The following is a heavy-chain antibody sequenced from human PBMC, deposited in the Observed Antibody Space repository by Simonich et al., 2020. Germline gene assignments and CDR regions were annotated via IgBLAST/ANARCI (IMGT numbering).Heavy chain of an antibody. J-gene: IGHJ6*02. CDR1: GFTFSSYS. D-gene: IGHD6-19*01. CDR3: ARWIAVAGTGAYGMDV. V-gene: IGHV3-21*01. Sequence: EVQLVESGGGLVKPGGSLRLSCAASGFTFSSYSMNWVRQVPGKVLEWVSSISSSRSYIYYADSGKGRFTISRDNAKNSLYLPMNSLRAEDTAVYYCARWIAVAGTGAYGMDVWGQGTTVTVSS. CDR2: ISSSRSYI.